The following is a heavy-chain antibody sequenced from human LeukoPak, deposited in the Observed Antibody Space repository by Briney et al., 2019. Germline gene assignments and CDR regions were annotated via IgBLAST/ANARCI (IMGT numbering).Heavy chain of an antibody. V-gene: IGHV3-23*01. CDR3: AKDRKVGDYGDYDAGYYFDY. D-gene: IGHD4-17*01. J-gene: IGHJ4*02. Sequence: GGSLRLSCAASGFTFSSYAMSWVRQAPGKGLEWVSAISGSGGSTYYADSVKGRFTISRDNSKNTLYLQMNSLRAEDTAVYYCAKDRKVGDYGDYDAGYYFDYWGQGTLVTVSS. CDR2: ISGSGGST. CDR1: GFTFSSYA.